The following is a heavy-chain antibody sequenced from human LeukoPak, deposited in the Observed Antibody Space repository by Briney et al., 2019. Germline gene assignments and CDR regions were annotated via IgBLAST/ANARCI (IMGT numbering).Heavy chain of an antibody. D-gene: IGHD3-3*01. V-gene: IGHV3-21*01. CDR2: ISSSSSYI. CDR1: GFTFSSYS. CDR3: ARVNGYDFWSGYYRGAFDI. J-gene: IGHJ4*02. Sequence: PGGSLRLSCAASGFTFSSYSMNWVRQAPGKGLEWVSSISSSSSYIYYADSVKGRSTISRDNAKNSLYLQMNSLRAEDTAVYYSARVNGYDFWSGYYRGAFDIWGQGTLLTVSS.